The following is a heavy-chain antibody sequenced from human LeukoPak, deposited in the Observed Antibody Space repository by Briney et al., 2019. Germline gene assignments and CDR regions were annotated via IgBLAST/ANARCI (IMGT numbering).Heavy chain of an antibody. J-gene: IGHJ4*02. V-gene: IGHV1-18*01. CDR1: GYTFTSYG. D-gene: IGHD4-17*01. Sequence: GASVKVSCKASGYTFTSYGISWVRQAPGQGLEWMGWISAYNGNTNYAQKLQGRVTMTTDTSTSTAYMELRSLRSDDTAVYYCARDFAFKPLTTVTPLDYWGQGTLVTVSS. CDR3: ARDFAFKPLTTVTPLDY. CDR2: ISAYNGNT.